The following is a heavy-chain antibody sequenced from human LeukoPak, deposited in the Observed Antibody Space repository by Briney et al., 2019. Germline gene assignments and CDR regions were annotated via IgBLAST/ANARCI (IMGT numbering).Heavy chain of an antibody. V-gene: IGHV4-30-4*01. D-gene: IGHD5-18*01. CDR1: GGSISSGDYY. J-gene: IGHJ4*02. CDR3: ARDGYSYGSVAY. Sequence: SETLSLTCTVSGGSISSGDYYWSWIRQPPGKGLEWIGYIYYSGSTYYNPSLKCRVTISIDTSKNQFSLKLSSVTAADTAVYYCARDGYSYGSVAYWGQGTLVTVSS. CDR2: IYYSGST.